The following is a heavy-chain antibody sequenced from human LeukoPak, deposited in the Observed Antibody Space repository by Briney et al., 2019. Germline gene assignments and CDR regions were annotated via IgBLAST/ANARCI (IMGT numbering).Heavy chain of an antibody. Sequence: ASVKVSCKASGYTFTSYDINWVRQATGQGLEWMGWMNPNSGNTGYAQKFQGRVTITRNTSISTAYMELSSLRSEDTAVYYCARGQGRELGYYYMDVWGKGTTVTVSS. J-gene: IGHJ6*03. CDR1: GYTFTSYD. V-gene: IGHV1-8*03. CDR3: ARGQGRELGYYYMDV. D-gene: IGHD1-26*01. CDR2: MNPNSGNT.